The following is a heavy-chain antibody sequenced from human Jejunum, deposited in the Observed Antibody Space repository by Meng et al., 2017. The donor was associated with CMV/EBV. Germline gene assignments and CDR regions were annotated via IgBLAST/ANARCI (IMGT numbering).Heavy chain of an antibody. CDR3: ARDVWGFDY. D-gene: IGHD7-27*01. Sequence: QVHLLQYGAEVKKPGASVKISSKTSGYTFTDHNIGWVRQAPGQGLEWVGWISLGNGQTVYGHKVQGRVTVTTDTSTSTAYMELRSLRSDDTAMYYCARDVWGFDYWGQGTLVTVSS. J-gene: IGHJ4*02. V-gene: IGHV1-18*04. CDR1: GYTFTDHN. CDR2: ISLGNGQT.